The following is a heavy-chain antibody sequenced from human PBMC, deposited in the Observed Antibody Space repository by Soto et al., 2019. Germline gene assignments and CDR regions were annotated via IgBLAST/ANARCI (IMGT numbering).Heavy chain of an antibody. V-gene: IGHV3-23*01. J-gene: IGHJ4*02. CDR3: AKVPGRNIVVVVAATHYFDY. CDR2: ISGSGGGT. CDR1: GFTFSSYA. D-gene: IGHD2-15*01. Sequence: GGSLRLSCAASGFTFSSYAMSWVRQAPGKGLEWVSAISGSGGGTYYADSVKGRFTISRDNSKNTLYLQMNSLRAEDTAVYYCAKVPGRNIVVVVAATHYFDYWGQGTLVTVSS.